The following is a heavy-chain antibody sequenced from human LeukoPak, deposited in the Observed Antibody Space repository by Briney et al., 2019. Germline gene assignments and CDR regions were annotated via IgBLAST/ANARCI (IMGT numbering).Heavy chain of an antibody. J-gene: IGHJ4*02. CDR1: GLTFSDYY. V-gene: IGHV3-11*01. CDR3: ATWTGLVPG. Sequence: GGSLRLSCAASGLTFSDYYMSWIGQAPGKGLEWVSYISNSGSTVDYADSVKGRFTISRDNGKNSLYLQMNSLRAEDTAVYYCATWTGLVPGWGQGTLVTVS. CDR2: ISNSGSTV. D-gene: IGHD6-19*01.